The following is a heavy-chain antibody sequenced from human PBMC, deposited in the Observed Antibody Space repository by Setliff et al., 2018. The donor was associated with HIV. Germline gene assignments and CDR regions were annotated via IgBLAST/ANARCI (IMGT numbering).Heavy chain of an antibody. CDR3: AKFRYAIKSTYYFDS. Sequence: GESLKISCAASELTFSNYAMNWVRQAPGKGLEWISFIGGHGSIIHYADSVKGRFTISRDNSKSTVYLQMNSVTPEDSAMYYCAKFRYAIKSTYYFDSWGQGTLVTVSS. V-gene: IGHV3-23*01. CDR2: IGGHGSII. CDR1: ELTFSNYA. D-gene: IGHD2-2*01. J-gene: IGHJ4*02.